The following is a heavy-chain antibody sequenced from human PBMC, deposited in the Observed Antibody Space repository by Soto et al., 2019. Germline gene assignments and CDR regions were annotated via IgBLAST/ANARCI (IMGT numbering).Heavy chain of an antibody. V-gene: IGHV3-23*01. J-gene: IGHJ5*02. CDR3: AKDLVYYDILTGYYRTDP. Sequence: GGSLRLSCAASGFTFSTYAMSWVRQAPGKGLEWVSAIGGSGTSTYYADSVKGRFTISRDNSENTLYLQMNSLRAEDTAVYYCAKDLVYYDILTGYYRTDPWGQGTLVTVSS. CDR2: IGGSGTST. D-gene: IGHD3-9*01. CDR1: GFTFSTYA.